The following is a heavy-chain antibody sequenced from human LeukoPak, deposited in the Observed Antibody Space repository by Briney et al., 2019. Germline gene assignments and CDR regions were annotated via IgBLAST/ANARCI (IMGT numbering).Heavy chain of an antibody. Sequence: SETLSLTCAVYGGSFSGYYWSWIRQPPGKGLEWIGEINHSGSTNYNPSLKSRVTISVDTSKNQFSLKLSSVTAADMAVYYCAEIAAAGSYWGQGTLVTVSS. CDR1: GGSFSGYY. D-gene: IGHD6-13*01. V-gene: IGHV4-34*01. CDR2: INHSGST. J-gene: IGHJ4*02. CDR3: AEIAAAGSY.